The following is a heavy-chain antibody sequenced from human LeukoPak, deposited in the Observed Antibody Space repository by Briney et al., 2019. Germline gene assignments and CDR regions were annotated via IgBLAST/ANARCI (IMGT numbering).Heavy chain of an antibody. CDR3: AKNDFWSGYYLSGYYYYGMDV. Sequence: SGTLSLTCAVSGGSISSSNWWSWVRQPPGKGLEWIGEIHHSGSTNYNPSLKSRVTISVDKSKNQFSLKLSSVTAADTAVYYCAKNDFWSGYYLSGYYYYGMDVWGQGTTVTVSS. CDR2: IHHSGST. J-gene: IGHJ6*02. CDR1: GGSISSSNW. V-gene: IGHV4-4*02. D-gene: IGHD3-3*01.